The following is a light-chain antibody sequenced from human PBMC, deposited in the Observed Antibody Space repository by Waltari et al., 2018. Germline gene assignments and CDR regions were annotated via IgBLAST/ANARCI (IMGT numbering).Light chain of an antibody. Sequence: EIVLTQSPATLSLSPGERATLSCRASQSVSSSLAWYQQKPGQAPRLLIYGASSRATGIPDRFSGSGYGTDFTLTISSLEPEDFAVYYCQQYSNWPLTFGGGTKVEIK. J-gene: IGKJ4*01. CDR3: QQYSNWPLT. V-gene: IGKV3-15*01. CDR1: QSVSSS. CDR2: GAS.